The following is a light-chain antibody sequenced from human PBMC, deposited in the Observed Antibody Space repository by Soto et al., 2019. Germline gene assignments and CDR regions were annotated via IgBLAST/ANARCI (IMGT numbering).Light chain of an antibody. Sequence: EIVLTQSPATLSLSPGERATHSCRASPSVTNYLAWYQQKPGQAPRLLIYGAFNRATGIPARFSGSGSGTDFTLTISSLEPEDFAVYYCQQRNIWPPVTFGQGTRLEI. CDR2: GAF. V-gene: IGKV3-11*01. CDR1: PSVTNY. J-gene: IGKJ5*01. CDR3: QQRNIWPPVT.